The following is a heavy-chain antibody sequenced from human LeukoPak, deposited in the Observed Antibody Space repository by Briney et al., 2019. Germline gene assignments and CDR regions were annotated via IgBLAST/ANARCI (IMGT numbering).Heavy chain of an antibody. CDR2: IYYSGST. Sequence: SETLSLTCTVSGGSISSGGYYWTWIRQHPGEGLEWIGYIYYSGSTYYNPSLKSRVTISVDTSKNQFSLRLSSVTAADTAVYYCALGYCGGGSCYAREYFQHWGQGTLVTVSS. V-gene: IGHV4-31*03. J-gene: IGHJ1*01. CDR1: GGSISSGGYY. D-gene: IGHD2-15*01. CDR3: ALGYCGGGSCYAREYFQH.